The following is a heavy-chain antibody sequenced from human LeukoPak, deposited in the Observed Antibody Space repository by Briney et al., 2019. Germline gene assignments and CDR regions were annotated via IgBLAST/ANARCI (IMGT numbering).Heavy chain of an antibody. CDR3: ARGGGYNYYFDY. V-gene: IGHV4-34*01. J-gene: IGHJ4*02. CDR1: GGSFGGYY. Sequence: SETLSLTCAVYGGSFGGYYWSWIRQPPGKGLEWIGEINHSGSTNYNPSLKSRVTISVDTSKNQFSLKLSSVTAADTAVYYCARGGGYNYYFDYWGQGTLVTVSS. D-gene: IGHD5-18*01. CDR2: INHSGST.